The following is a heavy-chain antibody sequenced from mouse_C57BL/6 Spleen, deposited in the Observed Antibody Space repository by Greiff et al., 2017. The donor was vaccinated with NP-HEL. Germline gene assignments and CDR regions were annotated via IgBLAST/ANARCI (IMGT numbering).Heavy chain of an antibody. Sequence: EVQLQESGTVLARPGASVKMSCKTSGYTFTSYWMHWVKQRPGQGLEWIGAIYPGNSDTSYNQKFKGKAKLTAVTSASTAYMELSSLTNEDSAVYYCTRKDYGSSGGYFDVWGTGTTVTVSS. D-gene: IGHD1-1*01. CDR2: IYPGNSDT. CDR1: GYTFTSYW. CDR3: TRKDYGSSGGYFDV. V-gene: IGHV1-5*01. J-gene: IGHJ1*03.